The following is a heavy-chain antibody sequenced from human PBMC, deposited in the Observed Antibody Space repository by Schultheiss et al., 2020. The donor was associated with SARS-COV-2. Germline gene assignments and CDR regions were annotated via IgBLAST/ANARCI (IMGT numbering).Heavy chain of an antibody. CDR3: ARGAYGDYLYYFYGLDV. CDR2: IYYSGST. D-gene: IGHD4-17*01. CDR1: GGSISSGDYY. Sequence: SETLSLTCTVSGGSISSGDYYWSWIRQPPGKGLEWIGYIYYSGSTYYNPSLKSRVTISVDTSKNQFSLKLSSVTAADTAVYYCARGAYGDYLYYFYGLDVWGQGTTVTVSS. J-gene: IGHJ6*02. V-gene: IGHV4-30-4*08.